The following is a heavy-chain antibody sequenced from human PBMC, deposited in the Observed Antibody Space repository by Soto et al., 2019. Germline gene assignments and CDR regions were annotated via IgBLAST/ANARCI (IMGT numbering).Heavy chain of an antibody. CDR2: IYYSGST. CDR1: GGSISSYY. CDR3: ARAEWYSSSWYLEYYFDY. V-gene: IGHV4-59*01. Sequence: PSETLSLTCTVSGGSISSYYWSWIRQPPGKGLEWIGYIYYSGSTNYNPSLKSRVTISVDTSKNQFSLKLSSVTAADTAVYYCARAEWYSSSWYLEYYFDYWGQGTLVTVSS. D-gene: IGHD6-13*01. J-gene: IGHJ4*02.